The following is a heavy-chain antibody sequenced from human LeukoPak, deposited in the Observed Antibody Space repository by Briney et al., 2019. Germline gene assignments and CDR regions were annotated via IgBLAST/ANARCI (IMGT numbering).Heavy chain of an antibody. CDR1: GFTFSLYA. J-gene: IGHJ4*02. V-gene: IGHV3-53*04. CDR2: MSSGGDI. D-gene: IGHD3-9*01. Sequence: GGSLRLSCAASGFTFSLYAMSWVRQAPGKGLEWVSLMSSGGDINYVDSVKGRFTISRHNSKNTLDLQMDSLRAEDMAVYYCARDLNVWGQGTLVTVSS. CDR3: ARDLNV.